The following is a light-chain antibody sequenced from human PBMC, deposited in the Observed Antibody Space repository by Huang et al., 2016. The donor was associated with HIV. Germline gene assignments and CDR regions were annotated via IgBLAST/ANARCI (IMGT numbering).Light chain of an antibody. CDR3: QQRSNWAGT. J-gene: IGKJ3*01. Sequence: EIVLTQSPATLSLSPGERATLSCRASQSVSSYLAWYQQKPGQAPRLLIYDASNRATGIPARFSGSWSGTDFTLTISSLEPEDFAVYYCQQRSNWAGTFGPGTKVDIK. CDR1: QSVSSY. CDR2: DAS. V-gene: IGKV3-11*01.